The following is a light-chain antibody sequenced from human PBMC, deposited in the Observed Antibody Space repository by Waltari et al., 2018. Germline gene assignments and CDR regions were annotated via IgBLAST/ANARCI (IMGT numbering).Light chain of an antibody. CDR1: SSDAGGYNY. CDR2: EVS. J-gene: IGLJ2*01. Sequence: QSPLPQPPSASGSPGQSVPSSCPGTSSDAGGYNYFSRYQQPPGKAPKLMIYEVSKRPSGVPDRFSGSKSGNTASLTVSGLQAEDEADYYCSSYAGSNNLLFGGGTKLTVL. V-gene: IGLV2-8*01. CDR3: SSYAGSNNLL.